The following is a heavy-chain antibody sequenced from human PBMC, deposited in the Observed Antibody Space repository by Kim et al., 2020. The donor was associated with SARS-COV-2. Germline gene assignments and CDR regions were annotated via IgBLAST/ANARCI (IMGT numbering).Heavy chain of an antibody. Sequence: GGSLRLSCAASGFTFSSYAMHWVRQAPGKGLEWVAVISYDGSNKYYADSVKGRFTISRDNSKNTLYLQMNSLRAEDTAVYYCARILAVAGRPEFDPWGQGTLVTVSS. CDR3: ARILAVAGRPEFDP. CDR1: GFTFSSYA. CDR2: ISYDGSNK. D-gene: IGHD6-19*01. J-gene: IGHJ5*02. V-gene: IGHV3-30-3*01.